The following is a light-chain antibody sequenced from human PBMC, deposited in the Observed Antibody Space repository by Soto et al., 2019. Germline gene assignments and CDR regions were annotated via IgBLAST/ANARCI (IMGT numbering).Light chain of an antibody. Sequence: QSALTQPASVSGCPGQSITICCTGTSSDVGGYNYVSWYQQHPGKAPKLMIYDVSNRPSGVSNRFSRSKSGNTASLTISGLQAEDESDYYCSSYTGSSTYVFGTGTKVTVL. CDR3: SSYTGSSTYV. CDR1: SSDVGGYNY. J-gene: IGLJ1*01. V-gene: IGLV2-14*01. CDR2: DVS.